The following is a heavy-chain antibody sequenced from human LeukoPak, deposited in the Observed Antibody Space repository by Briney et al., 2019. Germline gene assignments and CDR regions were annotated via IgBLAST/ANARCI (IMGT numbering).Heavy chain of an antibody. CDR2: IYYSGST. CDR1: GGSISSSSYY. CDR3: ASSPWYDDYVWGSYHPHY. V-gene: IGHV4-39*01. Sequence: SETLSLTCTVSGGSISSSSYYWGWIRQPPGKGLEWIGSIYYSGSTYYNPSLKSRVTISVDTSKNQFSLKLSSVTAADTAVYYCASSPWYDDYVWGSYHPHYWGQGTLVTVSS. D-gene: IGHD3-16*02. J-gene: IGHJ4*02.